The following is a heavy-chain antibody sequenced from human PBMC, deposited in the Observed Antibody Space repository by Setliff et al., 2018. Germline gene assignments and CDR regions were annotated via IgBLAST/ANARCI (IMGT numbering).Heavy chain of an antibody. CDR2: MNPNSGNT. D-gene: IGHD3-3*01. CDR3: ARGRRGNYDFWSGYSNWFDP. V-gene: IGHV1-8*03. J-gene: IGHJ5*02. CDR1: GYTFTGYY. Sequence: GASVKVSCKASGYTFTGYYMHWVRQATGQGLEWMGWMNPNSGNTGYAQKFQGRVTITRNTSISTAYMELSSLRSEDTAVYYCARGRRGNYDFWSGYSNWFDPWGQGTLVTVSS.